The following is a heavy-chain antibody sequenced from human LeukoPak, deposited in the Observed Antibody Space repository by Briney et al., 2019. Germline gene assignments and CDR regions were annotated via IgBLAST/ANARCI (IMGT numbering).Heavy chain of an antibody. J-gene: IGHJ4*02. CDR3: AKDHIGQAVAGPYYFDY. Sequence: GGSLRLSCAASGFTFSSYGMHWVRQAPGKGLEWVAFIRYDGSNKYYADSVKGRFTISRDNSKNTLYLQMNSLRAEDTAVYYCAKDHIGQAVAGPYYFDYWGQGTLVTVSS. CDR1: GFTFSSYG. V-gene: IGHV3-30*02. CDR2: IRYDGSNK. D-gene: IGHD6-19*01.